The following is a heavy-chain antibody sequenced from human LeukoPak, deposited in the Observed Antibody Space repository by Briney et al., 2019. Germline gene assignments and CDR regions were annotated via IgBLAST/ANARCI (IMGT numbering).Heavy chain of an antibody. D-gene: IGHD2-15*01. J-gene: IGHJ4*02. CDR1: GFTFSSYS. CDR3: ARVSGGSSNFDY. V-gene: IGHV3-23*01. Sequence: GGSLRLSCAASGFTFSSYSMNWVRQTPGKGLEWVAATSSSDAGTYHADSVRGRFTISRDNSKNTLYLQMNSLRAEDTAVYYCARVSGGSSNFDYWGQGTLVTVSS. CDR2: TSSSDAGT.